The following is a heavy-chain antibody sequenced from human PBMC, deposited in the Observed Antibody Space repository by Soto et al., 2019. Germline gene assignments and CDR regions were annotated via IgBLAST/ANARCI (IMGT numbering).Heavy chain of an antibody. CDR1: GYPVTAYY. CDR2: INPATGAA. Sequence: QLHLVQSGAVVKKPGASVTVSCSASGYPVTAYYMHWVRQAPGRGLEWMGGINPATGAAKYTQTFRGRVPMTRDTSTSTVFMGLSGPTSEDTAVFYCARGGGVGVAGSAAFDMWGQGTLVTVSS. J-gene: IGHJ3*02. V-gene: IGHV1-2*02. CDR3: ARGGGVGVAGSAAFDM. D-gene: IGHD3-3*01.